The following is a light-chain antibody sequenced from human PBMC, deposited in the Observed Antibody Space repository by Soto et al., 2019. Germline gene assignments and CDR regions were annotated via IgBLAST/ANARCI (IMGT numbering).Light chain of an antibody. Sequence: DIQMTQSPSTLSASLGDRVTITCRARQSITGWLAWFQQKPGKAPKLLISKASSLQSGVPSRFSGSGSGTEFTLTISSLQPDDFATYYCQQYNPYSPWTFGQGTNVDIK. CDR3: QQYNPYSPWT. J-gene: IGKJ1*01. V-gene: IGKV1-5*03. CDR1: QSITGW. CDR2: KAS.